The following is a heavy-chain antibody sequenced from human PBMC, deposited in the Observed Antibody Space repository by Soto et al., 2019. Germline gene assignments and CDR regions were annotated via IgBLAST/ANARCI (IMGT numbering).Heavy chain of an antibody. CDR3: VGSGTDVWVSKEDYWFDP. CDR1: GFTFSNYG. V-gene: IGHV3-21*05. CDR2: ISKGGSYT. J-gene: IGHJ5*02. Sequence: GGSLRLSCVASGFTFSNYGMNWVRQGPGKGLEWVSYISKGGSYTKYVDSVKGRFTISRDNAKNSLNLQMNSLRAEDTAVYYCVGSGTDVWVSKEDYWFDPWGQGTLVTVSS. D-gene: IGHD3-10*01.